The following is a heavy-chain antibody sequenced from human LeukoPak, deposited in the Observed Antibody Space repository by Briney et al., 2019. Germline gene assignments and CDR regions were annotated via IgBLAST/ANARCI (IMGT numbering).Heavy chain of an antibody. CDR3: ARDNSGVCGGDCFYYYYYGMDV. CDR2: IIPILGIA. V-gene: IGHV1-69*04. D-gene: IGHD2-21*02. Sequence: SVKVSCKASGGTFSSYAISWVRQAPGQGLEWMGRIIPILGIANYAQKFQGRVTITADKSTSAAYMELSSLRSEDTAVYYCARDNSGVCGGDCFYYYYYGMDVWGQGTTVTVSS. J-gene: IGHJ6*02. CDR1: GGTFSSYA.